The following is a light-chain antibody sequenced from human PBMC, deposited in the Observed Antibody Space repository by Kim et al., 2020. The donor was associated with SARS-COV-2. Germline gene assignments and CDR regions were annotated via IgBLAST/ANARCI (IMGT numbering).Light chain of an antibody. CDR2: GAS. Sequence: EIVLTQSPGTLSLSPGERATLSCRASQSVSSSYLAWYQQKPDQAPRLLIYGASSRATGIPDRFSGSGSGTDFTLTISRLEAEDFAVYYCQQYGSRITFGQGTRLEIK. V-gene: IGKV3-20*01. CDR1: QSVSSSY. J-gene: IGKJ5*01. CDR3: QQYGSRIT.